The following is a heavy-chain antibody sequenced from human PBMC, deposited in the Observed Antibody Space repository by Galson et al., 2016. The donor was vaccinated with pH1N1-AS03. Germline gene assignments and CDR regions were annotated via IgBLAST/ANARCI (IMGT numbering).Heavy chain of an antibody. CDR1: GYSFISYA. V-gene: IGHV1-3*04. D-gene: IGHD6-19*01. CDR2: LNTGTGDT. CDR3: AKVGIEISSGWYGRFDF. Sequence: SVKVSCKASGYSFISYAIHWVRQAPGQRPEWMGWLNTGTGDTIYSQKFQDRVTITRDTSASTAYMDVSRLRSEDTAVYYCAKVGIEISSGWYGRFDFWGQGTLVTVSS. J-gene: IGHJ4*02.